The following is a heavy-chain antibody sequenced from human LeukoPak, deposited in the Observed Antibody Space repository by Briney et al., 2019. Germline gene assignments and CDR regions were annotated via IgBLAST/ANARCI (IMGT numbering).Heavy chain of an antibody. CDR1: EFTFSTFG. J-gene: IGHJ4*02. CDR3: AKDRSHIVVVPATYYFDY. CDR2: IRYDGSNK. V-gene: IGHV3-30*02. D-gene: IGHD2-2*01. Sequence: GRSLRLSCAASEFTFSTFGMHWVRQAPGKGLEWVAFIRYDGSNKYYADSVKGRFTISRDNSKNTLYLQMNSLRAEDTAVYYCAKDRSHIVVVPATYYFDYWGQGTLVTVSS.